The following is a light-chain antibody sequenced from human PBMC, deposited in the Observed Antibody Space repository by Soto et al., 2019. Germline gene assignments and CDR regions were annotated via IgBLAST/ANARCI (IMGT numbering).Light chain of an antibody. Sequence: TLSLSPGERATLSCRASQSVSSSYLAWYQQKPGQAPRLLIYGASSRATGIPDRFSGSGSGTAFPLTISRLEPEDFAVYYCQQYGSSSFTFGPGTKVDIK. V-gene: IGKV3-20*01. CDR3: QQYGSSSFT. CDR1: QSVSSSY. CDR2: GAS. J-gene: IGKJ3*01.